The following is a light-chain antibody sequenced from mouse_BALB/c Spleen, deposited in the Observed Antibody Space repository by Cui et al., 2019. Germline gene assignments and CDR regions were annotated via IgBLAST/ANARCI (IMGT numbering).Light chain of an antibody. CDR2: ATS. CDR3: QQWSSNPYT. V-gene: IGKV4-72*01. CDR1: SSVSY. Sequence: IVLYQSLESLFVSPGEKVTMTWRDSSSVSYMHCYQQKPGSSPKPWIYATSNLTSGVPARFSGSGSGTSYSLTISRVEAEDAATYYCQQWSSNPYTFGGGTKLEIK. J-gene: IGKJ2*01.